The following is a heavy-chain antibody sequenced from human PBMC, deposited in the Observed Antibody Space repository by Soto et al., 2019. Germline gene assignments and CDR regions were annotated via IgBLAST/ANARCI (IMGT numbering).Heavy chain of an antibody. CDR1: GFTFSSYA. Sequence: PGGSLRLSCAASGFTFSSYAMHWVRQAPGKGLEWVAVISYDGSNKYYADSVKGRFTISRDNSKNTLYLQMNSLRAEDTAVYYCARDQCSSTSCYRRYYYYGMDVWGQGTTVTVSS. D-gene: IGHD2-2*02. V-gene: IGHV3-30-3*01. CDR2: ISYDGSNK. J-gene: IGHJ6*02. CDR3: ARDQCSSTSCYRRYYYYGMDV.